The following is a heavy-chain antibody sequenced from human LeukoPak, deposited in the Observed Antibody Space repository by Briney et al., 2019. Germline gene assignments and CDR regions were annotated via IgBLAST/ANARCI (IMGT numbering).Heavy chain of an antibody. CDR2: IYHSGST. D-gene: IGHD2-15*01. CDR3: ASLVVAATTVLEN. V-gene: IGHV4-30-2*01. CDR1: GGSISSGGYS. J-gene: IGHJ4*02. Sequence: SQTLSLTCAVSGGSISSGGYSWSWIRQPPGKGLEWIGYIYHSGSTYYNPSLKSRVTISVDRSKNQFSLKLSSVTTADTAVYYCASLVVAATTVLENWGQGTLVTVSS.